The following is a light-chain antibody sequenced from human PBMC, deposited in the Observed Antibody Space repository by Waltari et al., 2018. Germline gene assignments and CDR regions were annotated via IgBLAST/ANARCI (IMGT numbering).Light chain of an antibody. J-gene: IGLJ3*02. CDR2: TNS. Sequence: QSVLTQPPSAAGTPGQRVSISCSGGSSNIGANPVNWYQHLPGSAPKLLISTNSQRPSGGPDRFSGAKSGTSASLAICGLQLLDEADYYCAAWDDSLDGWVFGGGTRVTVL. V-gene: IGLV1-44*01. CDR1: SSNIGANP. CDR3: AAWDDSLDGWV.